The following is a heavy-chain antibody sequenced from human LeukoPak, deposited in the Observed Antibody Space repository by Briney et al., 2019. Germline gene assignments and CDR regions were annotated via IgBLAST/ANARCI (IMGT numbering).Heavy chain of an antibody. V-gene: IGHV3-15*01. D-gene: IGHD3-10*01. CDR3: TTGQASATHDGY. Sequence: GGSPRLSCTASGFAFPYAWMTWVRQAPGKGLGWVGHIKSETDGGTADYTAPVKGRFTISRDDSQNTLYLQMNGLKNEDTAVYYCTTGQASATHDGYWGQGTLVTVSS. CDR2: IKSETDGGTA. J-gene: IGHJ4*02. CDR1: GFAFPYAW.